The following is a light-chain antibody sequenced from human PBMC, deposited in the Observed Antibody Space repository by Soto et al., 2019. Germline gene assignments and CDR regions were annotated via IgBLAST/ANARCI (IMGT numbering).Light chain of an antibody. CDR2: AAS. J-gene: IGKJ1*01. CDR1: QSISSY. Sequence: DIQMTQSPSSLSASVGDRVTITCRSSQSISSYLNWYQQKPGKAPKLLIYAASSLQSGVPSRFSGSGSGTDFTLTISSLQPEDCATYYYQQSYSTRTWTFGQGTKVESK. CDR3: QQSYSTRTWT. V-gene: IGKV1-39*01.